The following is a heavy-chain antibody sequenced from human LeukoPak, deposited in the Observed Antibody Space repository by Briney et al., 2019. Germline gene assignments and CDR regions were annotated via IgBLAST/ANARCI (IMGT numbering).Heavy chain of an antibody. CDR1: GFTFSSYD. Sequence: GGPLRLSCAASGFTFSSYDMHWVRQATGKGLEWVSAIGTAGDTYYPGSVKGRFTISRENAKNSLYLQMNSLRAGDTAVYYCARVNWNDASGHYYYYMDVWGKGTTVTVSS. D-gene: IGHD1-20*01. CDR3: ARVNWNDASGHYYYYMDV. V-gene: IGHV3-13*01. J-gene: IGHJ6*03. CDR2: IGTAGDT.